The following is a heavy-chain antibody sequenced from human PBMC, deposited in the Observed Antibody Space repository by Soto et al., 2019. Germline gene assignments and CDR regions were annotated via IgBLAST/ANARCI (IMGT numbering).Heavy chain of an antibody. CDR2: ISPYNGKT. V-gene: IGHV1-18*01. J-gene: IGHJ6*02. CDR1: GYSFTSYG. CDR3: ARDQSSDRNYYYGIDV. Sequence: QVHLVQSGAEVKKPGASVKVSCKASGYSFTSYGIGWVRQAPGQGLEWMGWISPYNGKTYYAQNLQGRVTMTTATSTNTVYMELRSLRSDDTAVYYCARDQSSDRNYYYGIDVWGQGTTVTVSS.